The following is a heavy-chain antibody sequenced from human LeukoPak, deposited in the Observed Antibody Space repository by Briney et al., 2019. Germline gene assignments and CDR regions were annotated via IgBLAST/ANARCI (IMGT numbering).Heavy chain of an antibody. CDR3: ARGKLRYFDWLWALDY. Sequence: SETLSLTCTVSGGSISSYYWSWIRQPPGKGLEWIGYIYTSGSTNYNPSLKSRVTISVDTSKNQFSLKLSSVTAADTAVYYCARGKLRYFDWLWALDYWGQGTLVTVSS. J-gene: IGHJ4*02. CDR1: GGSISSYY. CDR2: IYTSGST. V-gene: IGHV4-4*09. D-gene: IGHD3-9*01.